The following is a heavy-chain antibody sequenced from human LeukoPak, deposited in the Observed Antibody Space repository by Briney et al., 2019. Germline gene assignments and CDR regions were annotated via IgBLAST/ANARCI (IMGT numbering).Heavy chain of an antibody. D-gene: IGHD3-3*01. CDR1: GGSFSGYY. J-gene: IGHJ5*02. CDR2: INHSGST. CDR3: ARWVLESHYNWFDP. Sequence: SETLSLTCAVYGGSFSGYYWSWIRQPPGKGLEWIGEINHSGSTNYNPSLKSRVTISVDTSKNQFSLKLSSVTAADTAVYYCARWVLESHYNWFDPWGQGTLVTVSS. V-gene: IGHV4-34*01.